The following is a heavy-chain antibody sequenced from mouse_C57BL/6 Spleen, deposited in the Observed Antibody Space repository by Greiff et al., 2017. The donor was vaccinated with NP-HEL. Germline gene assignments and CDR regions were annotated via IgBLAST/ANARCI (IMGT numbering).Heavy chain of an antibody. CDR2: ISDGGSYT. D-gene: IGHD2-1*01. J-gene: IGHJ3*01. CDR3: ARRDGNPWFAY. Sequence: VQLKESGGGLVKPGGSLKLSCAASGFTFSSYAMSWVRQTPEKRLEWVATISDGGSYTYYPDNVKGRFTISRDNAKNNLYLQMSHLKSEDTAMYYCARRDGNPWFAYWGQGTLVTVSA. V-gene: IGHV5-4*01. CDR1: GFTFSSYA.